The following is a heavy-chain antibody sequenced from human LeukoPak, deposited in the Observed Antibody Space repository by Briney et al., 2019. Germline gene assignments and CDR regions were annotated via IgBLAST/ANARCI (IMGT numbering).Heavy chain of an antibody. J-gene: IGHJ4*02. CDR1: GFTFSSYA. V-gene: IGHV3-23*01. Sequence: GGSLRLSCAASGFTFSSYAMSWVRQAPGKGLEWVSAISGSGGITYYADSVKGRFTISRDNSKNTLYLQMNNLRAEDTAVYYCAKGRYESSGFNWAAWGQGTLVTVSS. D-gene: IGHD3-22*01. CDR3: AKGRYESSGFNWAA. CDR2: ISGSGGIT.